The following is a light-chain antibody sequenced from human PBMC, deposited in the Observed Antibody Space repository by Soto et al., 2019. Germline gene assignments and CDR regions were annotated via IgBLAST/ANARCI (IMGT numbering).Light chain of an antibody. Sequence: EIQMTQSTSSMSTSVGDRVTITCRASQTISRAFHWYQHKPGKAPNLLIYAASNLQSGVPSRFSGSGSGTDFILTISSLQPEDSATYYCQQSYSTPTFGGGTKVDIK. CDR2: AAS. V-gene: IGKV1-39*01. CDR3: QQSYSTPT. J-gene: IGKJ4*01. CDR1: QTISRA.